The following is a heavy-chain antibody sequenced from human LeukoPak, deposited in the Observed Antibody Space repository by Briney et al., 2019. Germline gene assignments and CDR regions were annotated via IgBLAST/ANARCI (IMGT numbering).Heavy chain of an antibody. CDR2: ISGSGGST. Sequence: PGGSLRLSCAASGFTFSSYAMSWVRQAPGKGLEWVSAISGSGGSTYYADSVKGRFTISRDNSKNTLYLQMNSLRAEDTAVYYCAKEGEYSSGWYLRYYFDYWGQGTLVTVSS. CDR1: GFTFSSYA. J-gene: IGHJ4*02. D-gene: IGHD6-19*01. CDR3: AKEGEYSSGWYLRYYFDY. V-gene: IGHV3-23*01.